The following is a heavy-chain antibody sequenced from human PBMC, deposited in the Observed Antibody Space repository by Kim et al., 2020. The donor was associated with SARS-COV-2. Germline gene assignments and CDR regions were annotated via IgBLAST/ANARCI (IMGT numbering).Heavy chain of an antibody. CDR3: AKAGPAAAGTPWYFDY. V-gene: IGHV3-30*02. D-gene: IGHD6-13*01. Sequence: VKGRFTISRDNSKNTLYLQMNSLRAEDTAVYYCAKAGPAAAGTPWYFDYWGQGTLVTVSS. J-gene: IGHJ4*02.